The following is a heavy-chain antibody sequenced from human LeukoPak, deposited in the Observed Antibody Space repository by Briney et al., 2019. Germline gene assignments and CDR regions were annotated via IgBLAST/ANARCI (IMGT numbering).Heavy chain of an antibody. CDR2: IYYSGST. V-gene: IGHV4-59*01. CDR3: ARVRNWFDP. Sequence: SETLSLTCTVSGGSISSYYWSWIWQPPGKGLEWIGYIYYSGSTNYNPSLKSRVTISVDTSKNQFSLKLSSVTAADTAVYYCARVRNWFDPWGQGTLVTVSS. J-gene: IGHJ5*02. CDR1: GGSISSYY.